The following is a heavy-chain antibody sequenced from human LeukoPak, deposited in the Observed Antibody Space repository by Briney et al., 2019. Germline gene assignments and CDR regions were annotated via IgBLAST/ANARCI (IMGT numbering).Heavy chain of an antibody. Sequence: PSETLSLTCTVSGGSISSSGYYWGWIRQPPGRGLEWIGNIYYSGSTYYNPSLKSRVTISVDTSKNQFSLKLSSVTAADTAVYYCARQGIAAAGRVSFFDYWGQGTLVTVSS. J-gene: IGHJ4*02. CDR3: ARQGIAAAGRVSFFDY. CDR2: IYYSGST. D-gene: IGHD6-13*01. V-gene: IGHV4-39*01. CDR1: GGSISSSGYY.